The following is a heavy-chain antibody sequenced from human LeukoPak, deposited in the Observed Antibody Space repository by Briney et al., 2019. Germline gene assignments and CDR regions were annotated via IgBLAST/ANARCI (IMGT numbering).Heavy chain of an antibody. Sequence: SETLSLTCAVYGGSFSGYYWSWIRQPPGKGLEWIGEINHSGSTNYNPSLKSRVTISVDTSKNQFSLKLSSVTAADTAVYYCAGGSRVGATFLFDYWGQGTLVTVSS. CDR1: GGSFSGYY. CDR2: INHSGST. V-gene: IGHV4-34*01. D-gene: IGHD1-26*01. CDR3: AGGSRVGATFLFDY. J-gene: IGHJ4*02.